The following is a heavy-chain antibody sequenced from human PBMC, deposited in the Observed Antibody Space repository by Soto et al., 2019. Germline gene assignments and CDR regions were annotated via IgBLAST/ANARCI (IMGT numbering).Heavy chain of an antibody. V-gene: IGHV1-3*05. D-gene: IGHD3-10*01. Sequence: QVQLVQSGAEEKKPGASVKVSCKASGYTFSDYAIHWVRQAPGQRPEWMGWINAGNGNTKYSQKFQGRVTITRDTSASTAYMELSSLRSADTAVYYCARGTPVWFDPWGQGTLVTVSS. J-gene: IGHJ5*02. CDR1: GYTFSDYA. CDR3: ARGTPVWFDP. CDR2: INAGNGNT.